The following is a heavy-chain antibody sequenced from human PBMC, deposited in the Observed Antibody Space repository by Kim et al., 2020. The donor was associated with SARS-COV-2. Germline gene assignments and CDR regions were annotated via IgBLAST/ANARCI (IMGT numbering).Heavy chain of an antibody. D-gene: IGHD2-21*02. Sequence: GGSLRLSCAASGFSFSTYAMNWVRQAPGKGLEWVAFINEGGDRAHYGDSVQGRFTISRDNSKNTLNLQMNSLRAEDTAVYHCVRRSIGDCQPINYWGQG. CDR3: VRRSIGDCQPINY. CDR1: GFSFSTYA. J-gene: IGHJ4*02. CDR2: INEGGDRA. V-gene: IGHV3-23*01.